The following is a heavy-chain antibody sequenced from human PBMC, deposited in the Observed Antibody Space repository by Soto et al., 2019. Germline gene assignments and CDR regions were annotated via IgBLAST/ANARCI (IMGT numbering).Heavy chain of an antibody. CDR2: INPNGGST. CDR3: ARDAGYCISTSCYALDYYYGMEG. Sequence: ASVKVSCKASGYTFTSYYMPWVRQAPGQGLEWMGIINPNGGSTSYAQKFQGRVTMTRDTSPNPVYLELSSPRSEDTAVYYCARDAGYCISTSCYALDYYYGMEGWGQGTTVTGSS. V-gene: IGHV1-46*01. J-gene: IGHJ6*02. CDR1: GYTFTSYY. D-gene: IGHD2-2*01.